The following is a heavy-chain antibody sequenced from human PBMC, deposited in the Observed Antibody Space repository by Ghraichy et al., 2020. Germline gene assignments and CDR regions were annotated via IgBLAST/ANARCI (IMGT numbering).Heavy chain of an antibody. J-gene: IGHJ4*02. CDR2: INHSGST. D-gene: IGHD3-3*01. CDR3: ARGSAYYDFWGGYLTNYYFDY. V-gene: IGHV4-34*01. Sequence: SETLSLTCAVYGGSFSGYYWSWIRQPPGKGLEWIGEINHSGSTNYNPSLKSRVTISVDTSKNQFSLKLSSVTAADTAVYYCARGSAYYDFWGGYLTNYYFDYWGQGTLVTVSS. CDR1: GGSFSGYY.